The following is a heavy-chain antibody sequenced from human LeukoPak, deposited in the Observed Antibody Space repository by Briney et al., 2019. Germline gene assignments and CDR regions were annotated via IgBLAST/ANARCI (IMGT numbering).Heavy chain of an antibody. Sequence: GGSLRLSCAASGFTFSSYSMNWVRQAPGKGLEWVASISSSSSYIYYADSVKGRFTISRDNAKNSLYLQMKSLRAEDTAVYYCARDYCSAASCFYNWFDPWGQGTLVTVSS. CDR1: GFTFSSYS. V-gene: IGHV3-21*01. CDR2: ISSSSSYI. J-gene: IGHJ5*02. CDR3: ARDYCSAASCFYNWFDP. D-gene: IGHD2-15*01.